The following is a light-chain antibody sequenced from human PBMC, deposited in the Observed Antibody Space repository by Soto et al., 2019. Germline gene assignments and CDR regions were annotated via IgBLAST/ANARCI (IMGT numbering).Light chain of an antibody. CDR2: EVS. J-gene: IGLJ2*01. CDR3: TSYTSSRGVV. V-gene: IGLV2-14*01. CDR1: SSDVGGYNY. Sequence: QSALTQPASVSGSRGQSITISCTGTSSDVGGYNYVSWYQQHPGKAPKLMIYEVSNWPSGVSNRFSGSKSGNTASLTISGLQPEDEADYYCTSYTSSRGVVFGGGTKVTVL.